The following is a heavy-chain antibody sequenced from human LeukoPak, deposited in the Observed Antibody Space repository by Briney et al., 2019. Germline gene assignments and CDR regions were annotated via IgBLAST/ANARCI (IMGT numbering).Heavy chain of an antibody. V-gene: IGHV1-69*04. D-gene: IGHD3-10*01. CDR3: ARERTPTYYYGSGSYYNLGSFDY. CDR1: GGTFSSYA. CDR2: IIPILGIA. Sequence: ASVKVSCKASGGTFSSYAISWVRQAPGQGLEWMGRIIPILGIANYAQKFQGRVTITADKSTSTAYMELRSLRSDDTAVYYCARERTPTYYYGSGSYYNLGSFDYWGQGTLVTVSS. J-gene: IGHJ4*02.